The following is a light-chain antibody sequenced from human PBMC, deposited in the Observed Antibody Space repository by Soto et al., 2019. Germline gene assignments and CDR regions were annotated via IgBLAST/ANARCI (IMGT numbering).Light chain of an antibody. CDR1: QSLSSS. V-gene: IGKV3-15*01. Sequence: EIVMTQSPATQSVSPGERATLSCRASQSLSSSLAWYQQKPGQAPRLLIYGVSTRATGIPARFSGGGSGTEFALTISSLQSEDFAVYYCQQYDIWPLTFGGGTKVEIK. J-gene: IGKJ4*01. CDR3: QQYDIWPLT. CDR2: GVS.